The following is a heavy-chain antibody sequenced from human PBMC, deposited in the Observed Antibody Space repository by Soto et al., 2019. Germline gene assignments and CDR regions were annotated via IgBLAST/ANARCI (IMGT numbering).Heavy chain of an antibody. D-gene: IGHD3-22*01. CDR1: GFTFSSYA. CDR2: ISGSGGST. J-gene: IGHJ4*02. Sequence: PGGSLRLSCAASGFTFSSYAMSWVRQAPGKGLEWVSAISGSGGSTYYADSVKGRFTISRDNSKNTLYLQMNSLRAEDTAVYYCAKRGGYYYDISGYLFRYWGQGTLVTVSS. V-gene: IGHV3-23*01. CDR3: AKRGGYYYDISGYLFRY.